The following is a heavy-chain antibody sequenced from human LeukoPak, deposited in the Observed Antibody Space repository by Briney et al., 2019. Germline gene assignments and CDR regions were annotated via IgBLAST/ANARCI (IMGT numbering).Heavy chain of an antibody. V-gene: IGHV3-11*04. CDR3: ARDSFRDGYNAWFDP. CDR2: ISSSGSTI. D-gene: IGHD5-24*01. Sequence: EPGGSLRLSCAASGFTFSDYYMSWIRQAPGKGLEWVSYISSSGSTIYYADSVKGRFTISRDNAKNSLYLQMNSLRAEDTAVYYCARDSFRDGYNAWFDPWGQGTLVTVSS. CDR1: GFTFSDYY. J-gene: IGHJ5*02.